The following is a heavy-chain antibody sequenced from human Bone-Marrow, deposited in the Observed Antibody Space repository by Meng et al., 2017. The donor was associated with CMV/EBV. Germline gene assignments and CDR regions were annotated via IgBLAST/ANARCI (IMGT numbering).Heavy chain of an antibody. CDR1: GYAFTGYC. CDR3: ARVAGGWAFDY. V-gene: IGHV1-2*02. Sequence: SCKASGYAFTGYCMHGVRQAPGQGHEWMGWINPNSGGTNYAQRFQGRVTMTRDTSISTVYMEMSRLRSDDTAVYYCARVAGGWAFDYWGQGTLVTVSS. CDR2: INPNSGGT. D-gene: IGHD6-19*01. J-gene: IGHJ4*02.